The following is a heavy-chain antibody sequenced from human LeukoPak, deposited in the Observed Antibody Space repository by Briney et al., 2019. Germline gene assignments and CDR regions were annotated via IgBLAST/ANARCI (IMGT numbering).Heavy chain of an antibody. D-gene: IGHD1-26*01. V-gene: IGHV3-21*01. CDR2: ISSSSSYI. Sequence: GGSLRLSCAASGFTFSSYSMNWVRQAPGKGLEWVSSISSSSSYIYYADSVKGRFTISRDNAKNSLYLQMNSLRAEDTAVYYCANLVGATTLIDYWGQGTLVTVSS. J-gene: IGHJ4*02. CDR1: GFTFSSYS. CDR3: ANLVGATTLIDY.